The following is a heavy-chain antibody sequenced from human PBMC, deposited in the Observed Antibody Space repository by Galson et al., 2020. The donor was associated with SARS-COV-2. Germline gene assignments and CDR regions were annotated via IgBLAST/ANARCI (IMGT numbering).Heavy chain of an antibody. CDR1: GYTLTTYW. J-gene: IGHJ4*02. Sequence: GESLKISCRVSGYTLTTYWIGWVRQLPGKGLEWMGSIFPGGSDTRYSPSFQGQVTISADKSMSTAFLQWSSLKASDTAKYYCARYSAAWKWGFFDYWGQGTLVTVSS. CDR2: IFPGGSDT. V-gene: IGHV5-51*01. CDR3: ARYSAAWKWGFFDY. D-gene: IGHD1-26*01.